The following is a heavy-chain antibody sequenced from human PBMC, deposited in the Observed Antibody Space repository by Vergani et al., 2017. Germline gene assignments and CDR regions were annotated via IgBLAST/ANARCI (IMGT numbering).Heavy chain of an antibody. D-gene: IGHD2-15*01. V-gene: IGHV3-21*01. CDR1: GFTFNTYS. CDR3: AREPSCSGGSCSSLDY. Sequence: EVQLVESGGGLVKPGGSLRLSCAASGFTFNTYSMNWVRQAPGKGLEWVSSISSSSSYIYYKDSVKGRFTIARDNAKNSLYLQMNSLRAEDTAVYYCAREPSCSGGSCSSLDYWGQGTLVTVSS. J-gene: IGHJ4*02. CDR2: ISSSSSYI.